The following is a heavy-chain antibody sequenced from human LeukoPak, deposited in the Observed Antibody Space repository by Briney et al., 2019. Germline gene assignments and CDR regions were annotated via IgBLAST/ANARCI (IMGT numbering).Heavy chain of an antibody. CDR3: ARGLNDSWTGENY. J-gene: IGHJ4*02. CDR2: INHSGST. Sequence: NPSETLSLTCAVYGGSFSGYYWSWIRQPPGKGLEWIGEINHSGSTNYNPSLKSRVTISVDTSKNQFSLKVRYVTAADTAVYYCARGLNDSWTGENYWGQGTLVTVSS. V-gene: IGHV4-34*01. CDR1: GGSFSGYY. D-gene: IGHD3-3*01.